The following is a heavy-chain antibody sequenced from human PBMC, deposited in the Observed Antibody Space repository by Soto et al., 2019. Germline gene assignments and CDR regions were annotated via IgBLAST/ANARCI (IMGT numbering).Heavy chain of an antibody. J-gene: IGHJ4*02. D-gene: IGHD3-10*01. CDR2: INAGNGNT. V-gene: IGHV1-3*01. Sequence: QVQLVQSGAEVKKPGASVKVSWKASGYTFTSYAMHWVRQAPGQRLEWMGWINAGNGNTKYSQKFQGRVTITRDTSASTAYMELSSLRSEDTAVYYCASEVPFYYGSGSVDYWGQGTLVTVSS. CDR1: GYTFTSYA. CDR3: ASEVPFYYGSGSVDY.